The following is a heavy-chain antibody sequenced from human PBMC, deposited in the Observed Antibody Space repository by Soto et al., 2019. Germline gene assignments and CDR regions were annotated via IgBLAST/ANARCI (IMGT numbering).Heavy chain of an antibody. CDR1: GFAFSSYA. D-gene: IGHD2-2*02. CDR3: ARGGDIVVVPAARPLTYGMDV. V-gene: IGHV3-30-3*01. J-gene: IGHJ6*02. Sequence: GGSLRLSCSASGFAFSSYAMHWVRQAPGKGLEWVAVISYDGSNKYYADSVKGRFTISRDNSKNTLYLQMNSLRAEDTAVYYCARGGDIVVVPAARPLTYGMDVWGQGTTVTVSS. CDR2: ISYDGSNK.